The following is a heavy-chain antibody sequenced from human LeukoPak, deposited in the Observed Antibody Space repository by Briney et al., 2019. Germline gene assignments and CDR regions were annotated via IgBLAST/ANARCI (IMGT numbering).Heavy chain of an antibody. D-gene: IGHD3-10*01. CDR1: GGSISSYY. V-gene: IGHV4-59*01. CDR2: ISYSGRT. J-gene: IGHJ3*02. CDR3: ARTRDSGSSDI. Sequence: PSEALSLTCTVSGGSISSYYWSWIRQPPGKGLEWIAYISYSGRTNYNPSLKSRVTIFIDASKNQFSLKLSSVTAADTAVYYCARTRDSGSSDIWGQGTMVTVSS.